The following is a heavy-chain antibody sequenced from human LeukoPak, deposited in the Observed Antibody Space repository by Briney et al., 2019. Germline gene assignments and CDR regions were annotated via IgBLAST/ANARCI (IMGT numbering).Heavy chain of an antibody. J-gene: IGHJ4*02. D-gene: IGHD6-6*01. V-gene: IGHV3-74*01. CDR2: ISPTGSTT. Sequence: PGGSLRLSCTASGFSFSGHWMHWARQLPGKGLVWVSRISPTGSTTSYADSVKGRFTVSRDNAKNTLYLQVNNLRAEDTAVYYCARGPNSNWSGLDFWGQGTLVIVS. CDR1: GFSFSGHW. CDR3: ARGPNSNWSGLDF.